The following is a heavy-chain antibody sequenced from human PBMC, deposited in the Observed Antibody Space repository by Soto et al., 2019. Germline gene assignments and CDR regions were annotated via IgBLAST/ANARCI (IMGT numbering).Heavy chain of an antibody. Sequence: QVQLVQSGAEVKKPGASVKVSCKASDYTFTRSGINWVRQAPGQGLEWMGWISAHDSKTNYAQNLQGRVTLTTDTSTSTAYMELRSLRSDDTAVYYCARGGVVRGNWFVPWGQGTLVTVSS. J-gene: IGHJ5*02. CDR3: ARGGVVRGNWFVP. D-gene: IGHD3-10*01. CDR2: ISAHDSKT. V-gene: IGHV1-18*04. CDR1: DYTFTRSG.